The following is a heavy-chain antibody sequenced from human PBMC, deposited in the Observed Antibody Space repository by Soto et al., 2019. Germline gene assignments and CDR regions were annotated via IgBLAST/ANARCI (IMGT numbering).Heavy chain of an antibody. CDR3: AKTGTDGSWFDP. D-gene: IGHD1-1*01. Sequence: SGPTLVNPTQTLTLTCTFSGFSLSTSGMRVSWIRQPPGKALQWLARIDWDDDKFYTTSLRTRLTISKDTSKNQVVLTMTNMDPVDTATNSCAKTGTDGSWFDPWGQGTLVTVSS. CDR1: GFSLSTSGMR. CDR2: IDWDDDK. V-gene: IGHV2-70*04. J-gene: IGHJ5*02.